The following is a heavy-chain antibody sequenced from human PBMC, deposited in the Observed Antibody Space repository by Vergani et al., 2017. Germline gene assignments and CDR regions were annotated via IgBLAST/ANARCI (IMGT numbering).Heavy chain of an antibody. J-gene: IGHJ5*02. V-gene: IGHV1-3*01. D-gene: IGHD2-2*01. CDR3: ATYIVVVPAALHNWFDP. CDR2: INAGNGNT. Sequence: QVQLVQSGAEVKKPGASVKVSCKASGYTFTSYAMHWVRQAPGQRLEWMGWINAGNGNTKYSQKFQGRVTITRDTSASTAYMELSSLRSEDTAVYYCATYIVVVPAALHNWFDPWGQGTLVTVSS. CDR1: GYTFTSYA.